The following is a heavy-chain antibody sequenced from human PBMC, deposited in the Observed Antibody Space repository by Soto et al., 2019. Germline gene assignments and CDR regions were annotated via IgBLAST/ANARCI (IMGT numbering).Heavy chain of an antibody. CDR1: GFTFSSYG. V-gene: IGHV3-33*01. CDR3: ARDGEDYSGYDTHFDY. CDR2: IWYDGSNK. J-gene: IGHJ4*02. D-gene: IGHD5-12*01. Sequence: GGSLRLSCAASGFTFSSYGMHWVRQAPGKGLEWVAVIWYDGSNKYYADSVKGRFTISRDNSKNTLYLQMNSLRAEDTAVYYCARDGEDYSGYDTHFDYWGQGTLVTVSS.